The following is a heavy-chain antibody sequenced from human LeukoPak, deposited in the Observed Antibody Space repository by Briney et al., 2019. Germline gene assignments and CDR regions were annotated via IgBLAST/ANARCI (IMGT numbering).Heavy chain of an antibody. CDR1: GFTFDDYA. CDR2: ISGDGGST. V-gene: IGHV3-43*02. D-gene: IGHD3-22*01. Sequence: PGGSLRLSCAASGFTFDDYAMHWVRQAPGKGLEWVSLISGDGGSTYYADSVKVRFTISRDNSKNSLYLQMNSLRTEDTALYYCAKDMASYDSSGYQFDYWGQGTLVTVSS. CDR3: AKDMASYDSSGYQFDY. J-gene: IGHJ4*02.